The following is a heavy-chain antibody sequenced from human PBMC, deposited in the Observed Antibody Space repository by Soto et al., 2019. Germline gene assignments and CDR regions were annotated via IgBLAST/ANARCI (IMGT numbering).Heavy chain of an antibody. CDR3: ARDKSPYSSGWHNRHFDY. D-gene: IGHD6-19*01. Sequence: QVQLVESGGGVVQPGRSLRLSCAASGFTFSSYAMHWVRQAPGKGLEWVAVISYDGSNKYYADSVKGRFTISRDNSKNTLSLQMNRLRAEDTAVYYCARDKSPYSSGWHNRHFDYWGQGTLVTVSS. J-gene: IGHJ4*02. V-gene: IGHV3-30-3*01. CDR1: GFTFSSYA. CDR2: ISYDGSNK.